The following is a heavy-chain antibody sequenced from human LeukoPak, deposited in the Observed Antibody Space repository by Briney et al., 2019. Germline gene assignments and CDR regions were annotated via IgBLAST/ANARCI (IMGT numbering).Heavy chain of an antibody. CDR2: INPSGGST. CDR3: ARGDFWSGYYGEYNWFDP. J-gene: IGHJ5*02. CDR1: GGTFSSYA. D-gene: IGHD3-3*01. Sequence: GASVKVSCKASGGTFSSYAISWVRQAPGQGLEWMGIINPSGGSTSYAQKFQGRVTMTRDTSTSTVYMELSSLRSEDTAVYYCARGDFWSGYYGEYNWFDPWGQGTLVTVSS. V-gene: IGHV1-46*01.